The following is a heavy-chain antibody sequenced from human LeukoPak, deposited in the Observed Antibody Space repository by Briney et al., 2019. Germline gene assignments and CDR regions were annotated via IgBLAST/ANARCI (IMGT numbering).Heavy chain of an antibody. D-gene: IGHD2-8*01. CDR2: IIPIFGTA. CDR1: GGTFSSYA. Sequence: SSVKVSCKASGGTFSSYAISWVRQAPGQGLEWMGRIIPIFGTANYAQKFQGRVTITTDESTSTAYMELSSLRSEDTAVYYCARTVHCTNGVCPSYYYYMDVRGKGTTVTVSS. CDR3: ARTVHCTNGVCPSYYYYMDV. J-gene: IGHJ6*03. V-gene: IGHV1-69*05.